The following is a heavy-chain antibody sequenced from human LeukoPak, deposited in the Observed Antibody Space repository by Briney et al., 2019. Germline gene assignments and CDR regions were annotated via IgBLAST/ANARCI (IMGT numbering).Heavy chain of an antibody. Sequence: GGSLRLSCAASGFTFSSYAMSWVRQAPGKGLEWVSAISGSGGSTYYADSVKGRFTISRDNSKNTLYLQMNSLRAEDTAVYYCARDLLGYNYHYMDVWGKGTTVTVSS. J-gene: IGHJ6*03. CDR3: ARDLLGYNYHYMDV. CDR1: GFTFSSYA. V-gene: IGHV3-23*01. CDR2: ISGSGGST. D-gene: IGHD3-16*02.